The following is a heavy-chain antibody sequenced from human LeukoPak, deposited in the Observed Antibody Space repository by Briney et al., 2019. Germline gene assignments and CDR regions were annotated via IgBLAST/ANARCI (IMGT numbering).Heavy chain of an antibody. CDR1: GFTFSSYA. CDR3: ARDGFGYSYGSTFDY. CDR2: ISYDGSDK. D-gene: IGHD5-18*01. J-gene: IGHJ4*02. Sequence: PGGSLRLSCAASGFTFSSYAMQWVRQAPGKGLEWVAVISYDGSDKYYADSVKGRFTISRDNSKNTLYLQMNSLRAEDTAVYYCARDGFGYSYGSTFDYWGQGTLVTVSS. V-gene: IGHV3-30*01.